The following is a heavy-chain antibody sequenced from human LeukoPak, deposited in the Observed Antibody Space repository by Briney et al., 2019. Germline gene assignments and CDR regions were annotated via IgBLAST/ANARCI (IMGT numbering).Heavy chain of an antibody. J-gene: IGHJ4*02. CDR3: ARGLRQDYFDY. V-gene: IGHV4-39*06. CDR1: GGSIGSSSHF. Sequence: SETLSLTCTVSGGSIGSSSHFWGWIRQPPGKGLEWIGNIHYSGSTYYNPSLKSRVTISVDTSKNQFTLKLSSVTAAHTAVYYCARGLRQDYFDYWGQGTLVTVSS. D-gene: IGHD5-12*01. CDR2: IHYSGST.